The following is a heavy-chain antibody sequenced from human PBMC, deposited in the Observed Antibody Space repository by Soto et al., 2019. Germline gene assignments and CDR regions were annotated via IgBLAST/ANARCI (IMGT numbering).Heavy chain of an antibody. D-gene: IGHD6-13*01. CDR2: IHYSGST. J-gene: IGHJ4*02. Sequence: SETLSLTCSVSVASIGSYYWSWIRQPPGKGLEWIGYIHYSGSTKYNPSLKSRVTISEDTSKSQFSLKVNSMTAADTAVYYCARYRREAVAGYTLDNWGQGILVNVS. CDR3: ARYRREAVAGYTLDN. V-gene: IGHV4-59*01. CDR1: VASIGSYY.